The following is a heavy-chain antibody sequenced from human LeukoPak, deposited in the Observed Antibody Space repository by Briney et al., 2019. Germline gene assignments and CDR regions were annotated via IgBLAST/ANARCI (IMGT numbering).Heavy chain of an antibody. D-gene: IGHD3-22*01. CDR1: GFTSSDYA. CDR3: AKATYQYDSSGYIWFFDV. CDR2: VSSSGGTT. V-gene: IGHV3-23*01. J-gene: IGHJ2*01. Sequence: PGGSLTLSCAASGFTSSDYAMSWVRQARGEGLEWVSAVSSSGGTTYYADSVQGRFTISRDISKSTLYLQMHSLRAEDTALYYCAKATYQYDSSGYIWFFDVWGRGTLVTVSS.